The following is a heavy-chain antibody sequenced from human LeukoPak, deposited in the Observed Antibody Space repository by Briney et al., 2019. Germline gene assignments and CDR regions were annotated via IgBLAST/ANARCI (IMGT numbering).Heavy chain of an antibody. Sequence: GGSLRLSCAASGFTFSSYSMNWVRQAPGKGLEWVSYISSSSSTIYYADSVKGRFTISRDNAKNSLYLQMNSLRAEDTAVYYCARSRGVTPNWFDPWGQGTLVTVSS. V-gene: IGHV3-48*04. D-gene: IGHD3-10*01. CDR3: ARSRGVTPNWFDP. J-gene: IGHJ5*02. CDR1: GFTFSSYS. CDR2: ISSSSSTI.